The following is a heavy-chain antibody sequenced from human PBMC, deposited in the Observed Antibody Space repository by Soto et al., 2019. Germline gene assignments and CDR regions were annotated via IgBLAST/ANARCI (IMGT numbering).Heavy chain of an antibody. D-gene: IGHD5-12*01. CDR1: GFTFDDYA. CDR2: ISWNSGSI. V-gene: IGHV3-9*01. Sequence: EVQLVESGGGLVQPGRSLRLSCAASGFTFDDYAMHWVRQAPGKGLEWVSGISWNSGSIGYADSVKGRFTISRDNSKNTLYLQMNSLRAEDTAVYYCAKVGARGDGYNYGVDYWGQGTLVTVSS. J-gene: IGHJ4*02. CDR3: AKVGARGDGYNYGVDY.